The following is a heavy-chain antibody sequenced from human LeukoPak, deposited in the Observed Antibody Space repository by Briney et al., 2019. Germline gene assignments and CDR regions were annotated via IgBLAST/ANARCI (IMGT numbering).Heavy chain of an antibody. D-gene: IGHD3-9*01. CDR3: ARAPSLVVGYDILTGYYNANWFDP. J-gene: IGHJ5*02. CDR2: INTNTGNP. Sequence: ASVKVSCKASGYTFTSYAMNWVRQAPGQGLEWMGWINTNTGNPTYAQGFTGRFVFSLDTSVSTAYLQISSLKAEDTAVYYCARAPSLVVGYDILTGYYNANWFDPWGQGTLVTVSS. V-gene: IGHV7-4-1*02. CDR1: GYTFTSYA.